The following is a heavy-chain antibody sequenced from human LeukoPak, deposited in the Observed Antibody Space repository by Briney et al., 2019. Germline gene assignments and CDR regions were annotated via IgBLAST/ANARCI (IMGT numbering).Heavy chain of an antibody. J-gene: IGHJ6*03. V-gene: IGHV1-69*01. CDR1: GGTFISYA. CDR3: ARGASGYSDGSYNYYYMAA. Sequence: SVKVSCKASGGTFISYAVSWVRQAPGQGLEWIGGFIPVFDTANYAQRFQGRVTITAYEFASTAYMELSSLRSDDTAVYFCARGASGYSDGSYNYYYMAAWGKGTTVTVSS. CDR2: FIPVFDTA. D-gene: IGHD6-19*01.